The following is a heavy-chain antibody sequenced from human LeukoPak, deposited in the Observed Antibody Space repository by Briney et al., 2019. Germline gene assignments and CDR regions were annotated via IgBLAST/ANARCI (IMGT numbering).Heavy chain of an antibody. D-gene: IGHD3-3*01. CDR3: AKDAHYLSRFLECPFDY. CDR1: GFTFSSYS. CDR2: ISSSSSYI. Sequence: GGSLRLTCAASGFTFSSYSMNWVRQAPGKGLEWVSSISSSSSYIYYADSVKGRFTISRDNSKNTLYLQMNSLRDEDTAVYYCAKDAHYLSRFLECPFDYWGQGTLVTVTS. V-gene: IGHV3-21*01. J-gene: IGHJ4*02.